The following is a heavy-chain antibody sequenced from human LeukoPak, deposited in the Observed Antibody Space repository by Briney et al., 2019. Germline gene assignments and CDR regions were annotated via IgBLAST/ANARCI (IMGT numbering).Heavy chain of an antibody. Sequence: KPSGTLSLTCTVSGGSISSGGYYWSWIRQHPGKGLDWIGYIYNSGSTYYNPSLRSRVTISLDTSKNQFSLKLSSVTAADTAVFYCARGKAAAGLFNVIFDYWGQGTLAPVSS. D-gene: IGHD6-13*01. J-gene: IGHJ4*02. V-gene: IGHV4-31*03. CDR2: IYNSGST. CDR1: GGSISSGGYY. CDR3: ARGKAAAGLFNVIFDY.